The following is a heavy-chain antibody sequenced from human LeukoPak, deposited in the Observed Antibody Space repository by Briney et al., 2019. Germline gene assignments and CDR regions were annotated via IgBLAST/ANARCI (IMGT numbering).Heavy chain of an antibody. V-gene: IGHV4-59*01. CDR1: GGSISSYY. J-gene: IGHJ3*02. D-gene: IGHD3-22*01. CDR3: ARAHDSSGYYYVGGAFDI. CDR2: IYYSGST. Sequence: KTSETLSLTCTVSGGSISSYYWSWIRQPPGKGLEWIGYIYYSGSTNYNPSLKSRVTISVDTSKNQFSLKLSSVTAADTAVYYCARAHDSSGYYYVGGAFDIWGQGTMVTVSS.